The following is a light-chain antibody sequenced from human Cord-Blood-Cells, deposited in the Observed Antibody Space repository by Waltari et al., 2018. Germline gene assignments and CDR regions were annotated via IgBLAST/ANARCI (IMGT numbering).Light chain of an antibody. V-gene: IGLV2-14*01. CDR3: SSYTSSSTLV. Sequence: QSALTQPASVSGSPGQSITISCTGTSSDVGGYNYVSWYQQHPGKAPKLMIYEVSNGPSGVSNRFSGSQSGNTAALTISGLQAEDEADYYCSSYTSSSTLVFGTGTKVTVL. CDR2: EVS. J-gene: IGLJ1*01. CDR1: SSDVGGYNY.